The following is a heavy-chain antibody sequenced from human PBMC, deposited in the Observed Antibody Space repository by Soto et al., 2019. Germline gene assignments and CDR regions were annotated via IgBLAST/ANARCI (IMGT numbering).Heavy chain of an antibody. D-gene: IGHD3-10*01. Sequence: SETLSLTCAVYGGSFSGYYWSWIRQPPGKGLEWIGEINHSGSTNYNPSLKSRVTISVDTSKNQFSLKLGSVTAADTAVYYCGIGGVRRYYYYGMDVWGQGTTVTVSS. V-gene: IGHV4-34*01. CDR2: INHSGST. CDR1: GGSFSGYY. J-gene: IGHJ6*02. CDR3: GIGGVRRYYYYGMDV.